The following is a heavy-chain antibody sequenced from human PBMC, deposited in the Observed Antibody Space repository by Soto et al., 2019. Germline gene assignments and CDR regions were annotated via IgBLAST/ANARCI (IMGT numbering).Heavy chain of an antibody. CDR3: ARREEYYPETKIDY. J-gene: IGHJ4*02. V-gene: IGHV4-39*01. CDR1: GGSISSSSYY. CDR2: IYYSGST. Sequence: SETLSLTCTVSGGSISSSSYYWGWIRQPPGKGLEWIGSIYYSGSTYYNPSLKSRVTISVDTSKNQFSLKLSSVTAADTAVYYCARREEYYPETKIDYWGQGTLVTVSS. D-gene: IGHD3-10*01.